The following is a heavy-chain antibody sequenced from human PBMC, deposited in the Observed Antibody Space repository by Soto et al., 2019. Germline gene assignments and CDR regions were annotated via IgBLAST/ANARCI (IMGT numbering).Heavy chain of an antibody. J-gene: IGHJ4*02. CDR2: INPGGSIT. D-gene: IGHD2-8*01. V-gene: IGHV3-74*01. Sequence: PGGSLRLSCAASGFTFSSYWMHWVRQAPGKGLVWVSRINPGGSITAYADSVKGRFTISRDNAKNTLYLQMNTLRGDDTAVYYCARVPTGKYGVWNYWGQGT. CDR3: ARVPTGKYGVWNY. CDR1: GFTFSSYW.